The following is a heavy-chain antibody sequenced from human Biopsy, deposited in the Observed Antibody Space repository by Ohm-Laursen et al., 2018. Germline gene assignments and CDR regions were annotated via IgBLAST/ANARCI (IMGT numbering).Heavy chain of an antibody. CDR3: ATDARWDPSLDAFHV. Sequence: SSVKVSCKASGAAVTSYAISWVRQAPGQGLEWMGRIIPFTGVTNYAQNFQGKVTISADKSPPTVYVELSTLKPDDTAVYYCATDARWDPSLDAFHVWGQGTQVTVS. CDR2: IIPFTGVT. V-gene: IGHV1-69*04. J-gene: IGHJ3*01. CDR1: GAAVTSYA. D-gene: IGHD1-26*01.